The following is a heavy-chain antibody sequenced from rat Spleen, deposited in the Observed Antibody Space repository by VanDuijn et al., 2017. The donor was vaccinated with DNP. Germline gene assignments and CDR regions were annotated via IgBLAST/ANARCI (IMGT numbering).Heavy chain of an antibody. J-gene: IGHJ4*01. CDR3: VSFNWPAP. Sequence: EVRLVESGGGSVQPGRSLKLSCAASGFPFSDYFMAWVRQAPNKGLEWVASISHDGGGTFYGDSVKGRFTISRENAKTTLYLQMNRLRSEDTASYYCVSFNWPAPWGQGTSVTVSS. V-gene: IGHV5-22*01. CDR1: GFPFSDYF. CDR2: ISHDGGGT. D-gene: IGHD1-3*01.